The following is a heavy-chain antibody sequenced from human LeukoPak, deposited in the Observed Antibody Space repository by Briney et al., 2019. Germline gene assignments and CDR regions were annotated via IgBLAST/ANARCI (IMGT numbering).Heavy chain of an antibody. Sequence: PGGSLRLSCAASGFTFSSCAMSWVRQAPGKGLEWVSAISGSGGSTYYADSVKGRFTISRDNSKNTLYLQMNSLRAEDTAVYYCATGSSTSPAVSRRLGYYYYGMDVWGQGTTVTVSS. D-gene: IGHD2-2*01. CDR2: ISGSGGST. J-gene: IGHJ6*02. CDR3: ATGSSTSPAVSRRLGYYYYGMDV. V-gene: IGHV3-23*01. CDR1: GFTFSSCA.